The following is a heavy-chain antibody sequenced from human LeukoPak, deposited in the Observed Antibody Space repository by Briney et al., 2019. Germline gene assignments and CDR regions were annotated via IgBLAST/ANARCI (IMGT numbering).Heavy chain of an antibody. CDR1: GGTFSSYA. D-gene: IGHD1-1*01. CDR3: ASSWNDVRWFDP. J-gene: IGHJ5*02. CDR2: IIPIFGTA. Sequence: SVKDSCKASGGTFSSYAISWVRQAPGQGLEWMGGIIPIFGTANYAQKFQGRVTITADESTSTAYMELSSLRSEDTAVYYCASSWNDVRWFDPWGQGTLVTVSS. V-gene: IGHV1-69*13.